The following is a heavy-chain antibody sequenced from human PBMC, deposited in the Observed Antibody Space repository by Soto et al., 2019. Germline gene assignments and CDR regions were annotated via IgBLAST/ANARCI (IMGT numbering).Heavy chain of an antibody. Sequence: QVQLVQSGAEVKKPGSSVKVSCKASGGTFSSYAISWVRQAPGQGLEWMGGIIPIFGTANYAQKFQGRVTITADESTSTAYMELSSLRSEDTAVYYCARGADYDYVWGSYRPIEYYYYCGMDVWGQGTTVTVSS. V-gene: IGHV1-69*01. D-gene: IGHD3-16*02. CDR2: IIPIFGTA. CDR3: ARGADYDYVWGSYRPIEYYYYCGMDV. J-gene: IGHJ6*02. CDR1: GGTFSSYA.